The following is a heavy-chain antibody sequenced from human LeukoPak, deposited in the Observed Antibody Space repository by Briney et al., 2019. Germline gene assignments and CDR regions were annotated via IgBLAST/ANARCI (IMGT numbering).Heavy chain of an antibody. CDR2: IRNKVDGGTR. D-gene: IGHD2-2*01. J-gene: IGHJ5*02. CDR3: TRLDYYCTSASCDYNWFDP. V-gene: IGHV3-49*04. Sequence: PGGSLRLSCTASGFTFGDYAMSWVRQAPGKGLEWVGFIRNKVDGGTREYAASVKGRFTISRDDSKSITYLQMNSLKTEDTAVYYCTRLDYYCTSASCDYNWFDPWGQGTLVTVSS. CDR1: GFTFGDYA.